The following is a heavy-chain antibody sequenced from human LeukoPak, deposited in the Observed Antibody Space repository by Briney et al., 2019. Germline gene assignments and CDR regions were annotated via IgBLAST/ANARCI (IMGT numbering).Heavy chain of an antibody. CDR1: GYTFTSYG. D-gene: IGHD3-22*01. J-gene: IGHJ4*02. V-gene: IGHV1-18*01. Sequence: ASVKVSCKASGYTFTSYGISWVRQAPGQGLEWMGWISAYNGNTNYAQKLQGRVTMTTDTSTSTAYMELRSLRSDDTAVYYCARDLPGYYYDSSGYYTYWGQGTLVTVSS. CDR3: ARDLPGYYYDSSGYYTY. CDR2: ISAYNGNT.